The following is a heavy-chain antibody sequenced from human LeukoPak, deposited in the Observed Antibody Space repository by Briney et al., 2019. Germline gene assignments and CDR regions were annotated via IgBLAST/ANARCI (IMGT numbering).Heavy chain of an antibody. CDR2: INHNSGGT. CDR3: ARGYCSSTSCYLNWFDP. D-gene: IGHD2-2*01. V-gene: IGHV1-2*02. Sequence: GASVKVSCKASGYTFTGYYIHWVRPAPRQGLEWMEWINHNSGGTNYAQKFQGRVTMTRDTSISTAYMELSRLRSDDTAVYYCARGYCSSTSCYLNWFDPWGQGTLVTVSS. CDR1: GYTFTGYY. J-gene: IGHJ5*02.